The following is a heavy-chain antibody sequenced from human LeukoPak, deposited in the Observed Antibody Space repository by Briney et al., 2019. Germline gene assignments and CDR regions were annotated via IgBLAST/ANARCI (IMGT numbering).Heavy chain of an antibody. J-gene: IGHJ5*02. Sequence: SETLSLTCTVSGGSISTTSYFWAWIRQPPGEGLEWIGSIYYSGTTYYNSSLKSRVSISVETSKNHFSLKMSSLTAADTAVYYCARVYSSSHNWFDTWGQGTHVTVSS. V-gene: IGHV4-39*07. CDR3: ARVYSSSHNWFDT. CDR2: IYYSGTT. CDR1: GGSISTTSYF. D-gene: IGHD6-13*01.